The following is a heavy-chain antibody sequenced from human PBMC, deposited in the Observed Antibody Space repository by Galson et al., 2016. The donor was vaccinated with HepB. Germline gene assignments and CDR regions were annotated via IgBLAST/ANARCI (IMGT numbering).Heavy chain of an antibody. CDR3: ARDWGSSSWYNWFDP. D-gene: IGHD6-13*01. CDR2: ISYGYSI. Sequence: SLRLSCAASGFSFSDYAIHWVRQAPGKGPEWLSIISYGYSIYYADSVKGRFTISRDNSKNTVYLQMNNLRREDTALYYCARDWGSSSWYNWFDPWGQGTLVTVSS. CDR1: GFSFSDYA. V-gene: IGHV3-30*04. J-gene: IGHJ5*02.